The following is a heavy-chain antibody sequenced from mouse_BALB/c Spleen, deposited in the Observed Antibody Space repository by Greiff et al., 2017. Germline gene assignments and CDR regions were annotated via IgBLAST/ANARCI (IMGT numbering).Heavy chain of an antibody. V-gene: IGHV1S81*02. D-gene: IGHD4-1*02. J-gene: IGHJ4*01. Sequence: QVQLQQPGAELVKPGASVKLSCKASGYTFTSYYMYWVKQRPGQGLEWIGGINPSNGGTNFNEKFKSKATLTVDKSSSTAYMQLSSLTSEDSAVYYCTRSSQLGPYYAMDYWGQGTSVTVSS. CDR1: GYTFTSYY. CDR3: TRSSQLGPYYAMDY. CDR2: INPSNGGT.